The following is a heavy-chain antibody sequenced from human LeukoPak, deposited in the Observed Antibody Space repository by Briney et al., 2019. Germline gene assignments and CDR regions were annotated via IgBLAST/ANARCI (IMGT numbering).Heavy chain of an antibody. CDR1: GFTFSSYS. CDR2: ISSSSSTI. D-gene: IGHD3-3*01. V-gene: IGHV3-48*01. Sequence: PGGSLRLSCAASGFTFSSYSMNWVRQAPGKGLEWVSYISSSSSTIYYEDSVKGRFTISRDNAKNSLYLQMNSLRAEDTAVYYCARAGSFRYYDFWSGYPRHFDYWGQGTLVTVSS. CDR3: ARAGSFRYYDFWSGYPRHFDY. J-gene: IGHJ4*02.